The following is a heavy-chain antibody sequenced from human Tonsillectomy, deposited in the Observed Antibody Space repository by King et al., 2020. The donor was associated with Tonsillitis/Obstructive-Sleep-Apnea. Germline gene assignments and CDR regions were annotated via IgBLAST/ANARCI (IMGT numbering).Heavy chain of an antibody. J-gene: IGHJ6*03. CDR1: GFTFDDSA. V-gene: IGHV3-9*01. CDR3: AKVGPLIRSSYYYYYMDV. D-gene: IGHD3-22*01. CDR2: ISWNSGGI. Sequence: VQLVESGGGLVQPGRSLRLSCAASGFTFDDSAMHWVRQAPGKGLEWVSGISWNSGGIGYADSVKGRFTISRDNAKNSLYLQMNSLRAEDTDLYYCAKVGPLIRSSYYYYYMDVWGKGTTVTVSS.